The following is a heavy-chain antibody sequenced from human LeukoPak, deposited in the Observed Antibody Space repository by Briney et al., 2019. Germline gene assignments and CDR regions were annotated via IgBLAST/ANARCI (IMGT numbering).Heavy chain of an antibody. CDR3: VRDHVSPGLSNWFDP. V-gene: IGHV4-38-2*02. CDR2: IYQRATV. Sequence: SETLSLTCNVSGYSISSGYFWGWVRQPPGKGLEWIGSIYQRATVHYNPSLKSRLTISITTSKNQFSLKVTSVTASDTAMYYCVRDHVSPGLSNWFDPWGQGTLVTVSS. CDR1: GYSISSGYF. J-gene: IGHJ5*02. D-gene: IGHD3-16*01.